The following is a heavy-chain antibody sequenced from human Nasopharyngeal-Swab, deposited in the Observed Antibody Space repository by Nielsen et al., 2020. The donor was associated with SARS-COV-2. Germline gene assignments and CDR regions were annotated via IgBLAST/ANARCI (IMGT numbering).Heavy chain of an antibody. D-gene: IGHD5-18*01. CDR2: INAGNGNT. Sequence: ASVKVSCKASGYTFTSYAMHWVRQDPGQRREWMGWINAGNGNTKYSQKFQGRVTITRDTSASTAYMELSSLRSEDTAVYYCARDRGGYSYGFGYYYGMDVWGQGTTVTVSS. J-gene: IGHJ6*02. CDR1: GYTFTSYA. CDR3: ARDRGGYSYGFGYYYGMDV. V-gene: IGHV1-3*01.